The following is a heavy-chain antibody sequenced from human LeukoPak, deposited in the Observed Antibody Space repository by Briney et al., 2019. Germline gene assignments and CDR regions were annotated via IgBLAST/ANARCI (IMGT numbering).Heavy chain of an antibody. V-gene: IGHV4-59*08. D-gene: IGHD3-10*01. J-gene: IGHJ4*02. CDR1: GGSISDYY. CDR3: ARRSRYGSGTLDY. Sequence: SETLSLTCTVSGGSISDYYWSWIRQPPGKGLDYIGYIYDSGSANYNPSLKSRVTISVDTSKKQFSLKLSSVTAADTAVYYCARRSRYGSGTLDYWGQGALVTVSS. CDR2: IYDSGSA.